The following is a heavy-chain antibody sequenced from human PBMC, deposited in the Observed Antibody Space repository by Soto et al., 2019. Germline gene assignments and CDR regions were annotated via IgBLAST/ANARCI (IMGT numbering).Heavy chain of an antibody. CDR1: NFALANAW. D-gene: IGHD6-13*01. CDR2: VKRKTEGETT. CDR3: TIGHGSNWYY. Sequence: ESGGGLVETGGSLRLSCMVSNFALANAWVNWVRQAPGKGLEWVGHVKRKTEGETTDYAAPVKGRFTISRDDSKLTVYLLMSSLNTDDTGVYYCTIGHGSNWYYWGQGTLVTVSS. V-gene: IGHV3-15*07. J-gene: IGHJ4*02.